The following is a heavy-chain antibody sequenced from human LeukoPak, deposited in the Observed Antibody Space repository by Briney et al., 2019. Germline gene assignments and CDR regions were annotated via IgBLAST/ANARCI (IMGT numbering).Heavy chain of an antibody. Sequence: ASVKVSCKASGYTFTSYGISWVRQAPGQGLEWMGWISAYNGNTNYAQKLQGRVTMTTDTSTSTAYMELRSLRSDDTAVYYCARPFYDILTGYYADAFDIWGQGTMVTVSS. CDR2: ISAYNGNT. CDR1: GYTFTSYG. CDR3: ARPFYDILTGYYADAFDI. D-gene: IGHD3-9*01. J-gene: IGHJ3*02. V-gene: IGHV1-18*01.